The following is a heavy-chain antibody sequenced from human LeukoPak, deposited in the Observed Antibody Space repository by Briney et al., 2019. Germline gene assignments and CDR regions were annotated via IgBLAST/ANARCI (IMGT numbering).Heavy chain of an antibody. J-gene: IGHJ4*02. CDR1: GYSFTSYW. CDR3: ARGRGYSGYVGY. V-gene: IGHV5-10-1*01. CDR2: TDPSDSYT. Sequence: GESLKISCKGSGYSFTSYWISWVRQMPGKGLEWMGRTDPSDSYTNYSPSFQGHVTISADKSISTAYLQWSSLKASDTAMYYCARGRGYSGYVGYWGQGTLVTVSS. D-gene: IGHD1-26*01.